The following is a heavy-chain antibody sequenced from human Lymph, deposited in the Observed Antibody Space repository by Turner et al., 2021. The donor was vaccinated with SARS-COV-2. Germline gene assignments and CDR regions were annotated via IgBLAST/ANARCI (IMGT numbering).Heavy chain of an antibody. V-gene: IGHV3-23*01. CDR1: GFTFSSYA. CDR3: AKDPNWYVLSAVDY. D-gene: IGHD1-1*01. J-gene: IGHJ4*02. CDR2: ISGSGGST. Sequence: EVQLLESGGGLVEPGGSLRLSCTASGFTFSSYAMSWVRQAPGKGLEWVSGISGSGGSTYYADSVKGRFTISRDNSKNTLYLQINSLRVEDTAIYYCAKDPNWYVLSAVDYWGQGTLVTVSS.